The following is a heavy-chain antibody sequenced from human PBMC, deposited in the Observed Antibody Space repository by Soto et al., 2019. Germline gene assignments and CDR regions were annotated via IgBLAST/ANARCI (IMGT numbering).Heavy chain of an antibody. CDR3: ARPIRHYDSSGYSLPLGY. CDR1: GGTFSSYA. Sequence: QVQLVQSGAEVKKPGSSVKVSCKASGGTFSSYAISWVRQAPGQGLEWMGGIIPIFGTANYAQKFQGRVTITADDSTSTAYMGLSSLRSEDTAVYYCARPIRHYDSSGYSLPLGYWGQGTLVTVSS. D-gene: IGHD3-22*01. CDR2: IIPIFGTA. J-gene: IGHJ4*02. V-gene: IGHV1-69*01.